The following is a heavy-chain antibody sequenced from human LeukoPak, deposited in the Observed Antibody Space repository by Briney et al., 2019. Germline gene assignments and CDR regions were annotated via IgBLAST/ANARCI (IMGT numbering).Heavy chain of an antibody. CDR1: GGSFSGYY. Sequence: PSETLSLTCAVYGGSFSGYYWSWIRQPPGKGLEWIGEINHSGSTNYNPSLKSRVTISVDTSKNQFSLKLSSVTAADTAVYYCARWGLGYCSSTSCYKFDYWGQGTLVTVSS. CDR3: ARWGLGYCSSTSCYKFDY. D-gene: IGHD2-2*02. J-gene: IGHJ4*02. V-gene: IGHV4-34*01. CDR2: INHSGST.